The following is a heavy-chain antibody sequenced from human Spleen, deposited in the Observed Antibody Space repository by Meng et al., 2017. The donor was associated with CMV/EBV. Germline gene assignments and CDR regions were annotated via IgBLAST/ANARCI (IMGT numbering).Heavy chain of an antibody. CDR1: GFTFSSYS. CDR2: ISSSSSYI. V-gene: IGHV3-21*01. Sequence: GGSLRPSCAASGFTFSSYSMNWVRQAPGKGLEWVSSISSSSSYIYYADSVKGRFTISRDNAKNSLYLQMNSLRAEDTAVYYCARGGAFYGMDVWGQGTTVTVSS. J-gene: IGHJ6*02. CDR3: ARGGAFYGMDV.